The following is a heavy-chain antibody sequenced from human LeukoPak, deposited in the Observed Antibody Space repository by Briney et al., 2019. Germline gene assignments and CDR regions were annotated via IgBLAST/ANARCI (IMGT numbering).Heavy chain of an antibody. CDR2: IIPILGIA. CDR3: ARGGTLRDGYPIRLDY. Sequence: AASVKVSCKASGGTFSSYAISWVRQAPGQGLEWMGRIIPILGIANYAQKFQGRVTITADKSTSTAYMELSSLRSEDTAVYYCARGGTLRDGYPIRLDYWGQGTLVTVSS. J-gene: IGHJ4*02. D-gene: IGHD5-24*01. CDR1: GGTFSSYA. V-gene: IGHV1-69*04.